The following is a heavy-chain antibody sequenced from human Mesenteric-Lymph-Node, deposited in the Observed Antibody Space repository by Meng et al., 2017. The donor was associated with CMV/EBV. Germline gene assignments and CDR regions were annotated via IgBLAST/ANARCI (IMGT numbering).Heavy chain of an antibody. CDR3: ARRYSGYDSWYFDL. J-gene: IGHJ2*01. Sequence: SGACFTSYWIGWVRQMPGKGLEWMGIIYVGDSDTRYSPSFQGQVTISADKSIRTAYLQWSSLKASDTAMYFCARRYSGYDSWYFDLWGRGTLVTVSS. CDR2: IYVGDSDT. CDR1: GACFTSYW. V-gene: IGHV5-51*01. D-gene: IGHD5-12*01.